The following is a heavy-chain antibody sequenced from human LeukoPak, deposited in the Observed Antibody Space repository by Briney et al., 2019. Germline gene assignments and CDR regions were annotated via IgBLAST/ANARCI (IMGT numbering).Heavy chain of an antibody. CDR1: GYTFTSYG. CDR3: ARDFRGYDFGVYYYGMDV. D-gene: IGHD5-12*01. J-gene: IGHJ6*02. CDR2: ISAYNGNT. Sequence: GASVKVSCKASGYTFTSYGISWVRQAPGQGLEWMGWISAYNGNTNYAQKLQGRVTMTTDTSTSTAYMELRSLRSDDTAVYYCARDFRGYDFGVYYYGMDVGGQGTTVTVS. V-gene: IGHV1-18*01.